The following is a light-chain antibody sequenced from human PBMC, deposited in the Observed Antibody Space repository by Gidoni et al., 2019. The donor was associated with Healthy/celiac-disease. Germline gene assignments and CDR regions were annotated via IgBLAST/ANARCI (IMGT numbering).Light chain of an antibody. CDR3: QQYGSSRT. Sequence: VFPQSPCTLSLSPGERATLTCRASQSVSNSYLAWYQQKPGQAPRLLIYGASSRATGIPDRCSGSGCGTDFTLTISRLEPEDFAVYYCQQYGSSRTFGQGTKVEIK. CDR1: QSVSNSY. CDR2: GAS. J-gene: IGKJ1*01. V-gene: IGKV3-20*01.